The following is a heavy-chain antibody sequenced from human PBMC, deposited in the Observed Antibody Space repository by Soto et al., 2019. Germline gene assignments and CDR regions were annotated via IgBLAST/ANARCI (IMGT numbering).Heavy chain of an antibody. Sequence: QVQLVQSGAEVKKPGASVQVSCKASGYTFTNFGISWVRRAPGQGLEWMGWISAYNGNTNYAQNFQGRVTMTTDTATSTADRERRSLRSDATAAYYCARGGTQRAYWGQGTLVTVSS. CDR1: GYTFTNFG. CDR3: ARGGTQRAY. V-gene: IGHV1-18*01. D-gene: IGHD3-16*01. CDR2: ISAYNGNT. J-gene: IGHJ4*02.